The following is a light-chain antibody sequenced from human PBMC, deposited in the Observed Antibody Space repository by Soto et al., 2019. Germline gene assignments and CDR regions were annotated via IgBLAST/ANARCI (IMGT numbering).Light chain of an antibody. V-gene: IGKV3-15*01. Sequence: EIVMTQSPATLSVSPGERATLSCRASQSVSNYLAWYQQKPGQAPRLLIYGASTRATGIPARFSGGGSETEFTLTISSLQSEDFAVYYCQQYHNWPPLTFGGGPKVEIK. J-gene: IGKJ4*01. CDR1: QSVSNY. CDR2: GAS. CDR3: QQYHNWPPLT.